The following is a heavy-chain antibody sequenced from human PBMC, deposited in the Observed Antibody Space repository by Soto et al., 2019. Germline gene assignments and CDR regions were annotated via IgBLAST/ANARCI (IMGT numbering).Heavy chain of an antibody. CDR1: GFTFSSYI. J-gene: IGHJ3*02. D-gene: IGHD3-22*01. CDR3: ARDLYYYDSSGYDAFDI. Sequence: GSLRLSCVASGFTFSSYIMNWVRQAPGKGLEWVSSISSSSSYIYYADSVKGRLTISRDNAKNSLYLQMNSLRAEDTAVYYCARDLYYYDSSGYDAFDIWGQGTMVTVSS. V-gene: IGHV3-21*01. CDR2: ISSSSSYI.